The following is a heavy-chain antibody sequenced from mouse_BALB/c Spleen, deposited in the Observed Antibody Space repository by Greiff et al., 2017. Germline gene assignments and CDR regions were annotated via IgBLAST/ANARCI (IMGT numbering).Heavy chain of an antibody. V-gene: IGHV5-6-5*01. CDR1: GFTFSSYA. CDR2: ISSGGST. Sequence: EVHLVESGGGLVKPGGSLKLSCAASGFTFSSYAMSWVRQTPEKRLEWVASISSGGSTYYPDSVKGRFTISRDNARNILYLQMSSLRSEDTAMYYCARANYRYEEDAMDYWGQGTSVTVSS. D-gene: IGHD2-14*01. J-gene: IGHJ4*01. CDR3: ARANYRYEEDAMDY.